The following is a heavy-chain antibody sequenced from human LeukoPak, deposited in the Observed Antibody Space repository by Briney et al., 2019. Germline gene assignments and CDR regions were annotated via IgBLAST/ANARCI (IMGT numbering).Heavy chain of an antibody. CDR3: AKLYGTGPYYYYYMDV. V-gene: IGHV3-43*02. J-gene: IGHJ6*03. Sequence: GGSLRLSCAASGFTFDDYAMHWVRQAPGKGLELVSLISGDGGSTYYADSVKGRFTISRDNSKNSLYLQMNSLRTEDTALYYCAKLYGTGPYYYYYMDVWGKGTTVTVSS. D-gene: IGHD4-17*01. CDR1: GFTFDDYA. CDR2: ISGDGGST.